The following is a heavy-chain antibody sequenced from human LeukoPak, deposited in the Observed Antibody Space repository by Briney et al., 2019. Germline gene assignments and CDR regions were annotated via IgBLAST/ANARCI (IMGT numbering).Heavy chain of an antibody. Sequence: GGSLRLSCAASGFTFSSNGMHWVRQAPGKGLEWVAVIWSDGSNKNYADSVKGRFTISRDNSKDTLYLQMNSLRAEDTAVYYCATDRGGAPFDSWGQGTLVTVSP. J-gene: IGHJ5*01. V-gene: IGHV3-33*01. CDR3: ATDRGGAPFDS. CDR1: GFTFSSNG. D-gene: IGHD1-26*01. CDR2: IWSDGSNK.